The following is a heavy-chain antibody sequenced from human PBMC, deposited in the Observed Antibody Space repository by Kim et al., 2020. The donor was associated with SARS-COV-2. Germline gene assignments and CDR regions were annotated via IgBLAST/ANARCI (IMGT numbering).Heavy chain of an antibody. D-gene: IGHD2-15*01. V-gene: IGHV4-59*01. Sequence: SETLSLTCTVSGDSISTNYWSWIRQPPGKGLEWIGYISYSGNTDYNPSLKSRVTISADTSKNQFSLNLNYVTAADTAVYYCAREGGSEWWLRAFDRWGQG. J-gene: IGHJ5*02. CDR1: GDSISTNY. CDR2: ISYSGNT. CDR3: AREGGSEWWLRAFDR.